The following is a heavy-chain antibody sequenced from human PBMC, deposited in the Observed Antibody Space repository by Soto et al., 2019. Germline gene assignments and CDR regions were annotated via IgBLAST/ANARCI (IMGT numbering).Heavy chain of an antibody. CDR3: ARTDIVVVTAGFDY. J-gene: IGHJ4*02. CDR1: GFTFSSYG. CDR2: ISYDGSNK. Sequence: QVQLVESGGGVVQPGRSLRLSCAASGFTFSSYGMHWVRQAPGKGLEWVAVISYDGSNKYYADSVKGRFTISRDNSKNTLYLQMNSLRAEDTAVYYCARTDIVVVTAGFDYWGQGTLVTVSS. D-gene: IGHD2-21*02. V-gene: IGHV3-30*03.